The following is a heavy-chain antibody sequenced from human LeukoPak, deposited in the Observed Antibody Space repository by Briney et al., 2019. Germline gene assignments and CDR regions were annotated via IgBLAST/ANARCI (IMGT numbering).Heavy chain of an antibody. J-gene: IGHJ3*02. D-gene: IGHD3-22*01. CDR1: GFTFSSYS. Sequence: PGGSLRLSCAASGFTFSSYSMNWVRQAPGKGLEWVSYISSSSSTIYYADSVKGRFTISRDNAKNSLYLQMNSLRAEDTAVYYCARDGKDYYDSSGYYSQDAFDIWGQGTMVTVSS. CDR2: ISSSSSTI. CDR3: ARDGKDYYDSSGYYSQDAFDI. V-gene: IGHV3-48*01.